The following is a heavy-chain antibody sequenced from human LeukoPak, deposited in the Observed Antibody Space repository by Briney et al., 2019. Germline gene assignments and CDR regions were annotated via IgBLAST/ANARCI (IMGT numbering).Heavy chain of an antibody. J-gene: IGHJ4*02. CDR1: GFTFSSCA. Sequence: SGGSLRLSCAASGFTFSSCAMSWVRQAPGKGLEWVSAISGSGGYTFYSDSVKGRFTISRDNSKNTLYLQMNSLRAEDTAVYYCAKGDYRFDYWGQGTLVTVSS. CDR2: ISGSGGYT. V-gene: IGHV3-23*01. CDR3: AKGDYRFDY. D-gene: IGHD4/OR15-4a*01.